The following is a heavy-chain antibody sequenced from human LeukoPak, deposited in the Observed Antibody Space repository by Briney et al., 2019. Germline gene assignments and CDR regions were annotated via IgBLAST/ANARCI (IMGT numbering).Heavy chain of an antibody. D-gene: IGHD2-2*02. CDR2: ISSSSSYI. V-gene: IGHV3-21*04. CDR3: AKDRGVPAAIPYFQH. CDR1: GFTFSSYS. Sequence: PGGSLRLSCAASGFTFSSYSMNWVRQAPGKGLEWVSSISSSSSYIYYADSVKGRFTISRDNAKNSLYLQMNSLRAEDTAVYYCAKDRGVPAAIPYFQHWGQGTLVTVSS. J-gene: IGHJ1*01.